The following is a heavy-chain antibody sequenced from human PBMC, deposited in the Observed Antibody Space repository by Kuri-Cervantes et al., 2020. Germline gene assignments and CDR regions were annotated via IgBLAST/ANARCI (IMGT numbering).Heavy chain of an antibody. D-gene: IGHD3-9*01. CDR2: IYYSGST. J-gene: IGHJ6*02. CDR1: GGSISSYY. CDR3: ATLLRYFDYASYYYYYGMDV. V-gene: IGHV4-59*12. Sequence: ESLKISCTVSGGSISSYYWSWIRQPPGKGLEWIGYIYYSGSTNYNPSLKSRVTISVDTSKNQFSLKLSSVTAADTAVYYCATLLRYFDYASYYYYYGMDVWGQGTTVTVSS.